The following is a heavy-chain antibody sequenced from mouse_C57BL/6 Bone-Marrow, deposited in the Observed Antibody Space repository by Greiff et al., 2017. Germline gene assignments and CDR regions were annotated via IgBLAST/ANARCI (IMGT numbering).Heavy chain of an antibody. CDR3: ARGDTTVVEAMDY. J-gene: IGHJ4*01. CDR1: GYAFSSYW. D-gene: IGHD1-1*01. CDR2: LYPGDGAT. Sequence: QVHLQQSGAELVKPGASVKISCKASGYAFSSYWMNWVKQRPGQGLEWIGQLYPGDGATNYNGTFKGKATLTADKSSSTAYMQLSSLTSEDSAVYFWARGDTTVVEAMDYWGQGTSVTVSA. V-gene: IGHV1-80*01.